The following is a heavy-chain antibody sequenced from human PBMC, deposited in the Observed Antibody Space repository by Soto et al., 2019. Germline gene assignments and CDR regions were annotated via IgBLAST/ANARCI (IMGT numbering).Heavy chain of an antibody. V-gene: IGHV3-21*01. CDR2: ISSSSNYI. Sequence: EVQLVESGGGLVKPGGSLRLSCVASGFSFSSYSMNWVRQAPGKGLEWVSSISSSSNYIYYADSVKGRFTISRDNAKNSLYLQMNSLRAEDTAVYYCARDRVEMATVFDYWGQGTLVTVFS. J-gene: IGHJ4*02. CDR1: GFSFSSYS. CDR3: ARDRVEMATVFDY. D-gene: IGHD4-4*01.